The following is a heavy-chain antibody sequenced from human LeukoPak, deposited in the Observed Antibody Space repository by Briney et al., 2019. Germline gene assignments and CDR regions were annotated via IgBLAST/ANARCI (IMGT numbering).Heavy chain of an antibody. CDR2: MNPNSGNT. D-gene: IGHD6-13*01. CDR1: GYTFTSYD. J-gene: IGHJ4*02. Sequence: ASVKVSCKAPGYTFTSYDINWVRQATGQGLEWMGWMNPNSGNTGYAQKFQGRVTMTRNTSISTAYMELSSLRSEDTAVYYCARGRGSSSWYDYWGQGTLVTVSS. CDR3: ARGRGSSSWYDY. V-gene: IGHV1-8*01.